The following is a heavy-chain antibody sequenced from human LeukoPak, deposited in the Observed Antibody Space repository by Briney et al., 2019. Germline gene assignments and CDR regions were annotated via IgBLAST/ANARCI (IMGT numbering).Heavy chain of an antibody. Sequence: GGSLRLSCAASGFTFSSYAMHWVRQAPGKGLEWVSAISGSGGSTYYADSVKGRFTISRDNSKNTLYLQMNSLRAEDTAVYYCANLAPKLERPPGDYWGQGTLVTVSS. CDR1: GFTFSSYA. D-gene: IGHD1-1*01. CDR3: ANLAPKLERPPGDY. CDR2: ISGSGGST. V-gene: IGHV3-23*01. J-gene: IGHJ4*02.